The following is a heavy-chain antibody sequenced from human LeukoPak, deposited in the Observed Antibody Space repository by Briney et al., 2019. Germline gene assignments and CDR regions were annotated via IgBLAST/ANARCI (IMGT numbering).Heavy chain of an antibody. CDR2: TYYRSKWYK. CDR1: GDSVSSNSAT. J-gene: IGHJ4*02. V-gene: IGHV6-1*01. CDR3: ARDWKFEGAPLDY. Sequence: SQTLSLTCAISGDSVSSNSATWNWIRQSPSRGLEWLGRTYYRSKWYKYYAVSVKGRITINPDTSKNQFSLQLNSVTPEDTAVYYCARDWKFEGAPLDYWGQGTLVTVSS. D-gene: IGHD1-1*01.